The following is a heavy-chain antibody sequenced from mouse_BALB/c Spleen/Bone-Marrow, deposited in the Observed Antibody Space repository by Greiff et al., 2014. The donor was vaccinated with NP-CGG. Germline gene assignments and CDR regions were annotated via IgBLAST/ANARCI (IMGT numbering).Heavy chain of an antibody. J-gene: IGHJ4*01. CDR2: IWSGGST. V-gene: IGHV2-2*02. CDR3: ARNVYYYGSSPMDY. CDR1: GVSLTSYA. Sequence: VQLVESGPGLVQPSQSLSITCTVSGVSLTSYAVHWVRQSPGKGLEWLGVIWSGGSTDYNAAFISRLSISKDNSKSQVFFKMNSLQANDTAIYYCARNVYYYGSSPMDYWGQGTSVTVSS. D-gene: IGHD1-1*01.